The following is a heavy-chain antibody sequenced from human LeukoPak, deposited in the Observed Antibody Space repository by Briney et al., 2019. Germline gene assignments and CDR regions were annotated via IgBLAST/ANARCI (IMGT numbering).Heavy chain of an antibody. J-gene: IGHJ4*02. V-gene: IGHV1-2*02. Sequence: ASVKVSCKASGYTVTGHYMHWMRQAPGQGLEWMGWINPNSGVTNYAQKFQGRVTMTRDTSISTAYMDLTRLTSDDTGVYYCARAVGGSFSTYFDYWGLGTLVTVSS. CDR1: GYTVTGHY. CDR3: ARAVGGSFSTYFDY. D-gene: IGHD1-26*01. CDR2: INPNSGVT.